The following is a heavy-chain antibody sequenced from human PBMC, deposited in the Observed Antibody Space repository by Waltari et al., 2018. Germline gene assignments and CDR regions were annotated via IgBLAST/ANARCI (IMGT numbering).Heavy chain of an antibody. J-gene: IGHJ4*02. CDR2: MNPNSGNT. Sequence: QVQLVQSGAEVKKPGASVKVSCKASGYTFTSYAINWVRQAPGQGREWMGWMNPNSGNTGYAQKFQGRVTITRNTSISTAYMELSSLRSEDTAVYYCARSPSFPAVARLADYWGQGTLVTVSS. CDR1: GYTFTSYA. D-gene: IGHD6-19*01. CDR3: ARSPSFPAVARLADY. V-gene: IGHV1-8*03.